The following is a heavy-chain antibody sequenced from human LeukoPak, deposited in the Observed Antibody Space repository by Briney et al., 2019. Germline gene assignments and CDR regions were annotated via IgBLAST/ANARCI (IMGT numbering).Heavy chain of an antibody. CDR1: GFTSSDYN. D-gene: IGHD3-3*01. Sequence: VGYLRLYCAASGFTSSDYNMSWIRQAPGNRLNWVSYISSSGSTIYYADSVNCRFTISRDNAKNSLYLQMNSLRAEDTAVYYCARHYDFWSGYLGNSFDPWGPGTLVPVSS. CDR2: ISSSGSTI. CDR3: ARHYDFWSGYLGNSFDP. V-gene: IGHV3-11*01. J-gene: IGHJ5*02.